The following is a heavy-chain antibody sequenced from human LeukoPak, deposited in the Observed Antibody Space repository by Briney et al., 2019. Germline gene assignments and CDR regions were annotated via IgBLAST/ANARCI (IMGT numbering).Heavy chain of an antibody. D-gene: IGHD3-22*01. Sequence: GASVKVSCKASGYTFTGYYMHWVRQAPGQGLEWMGWINPNSGGTNYAQKFQGRVTMTRDTSISTAYMELSRLRSDDTAVYYCARDREDGLYYYDSSGYTNWFDPWGQGTLVTVSS. CDR1: GYTFTGYY. CDR2: INPNSGGT. CDR3: ARDREDGLYYYDSSGYTNWFDP. V-gene: IGHV1-2*02. J-gene: IGHJ5*02.